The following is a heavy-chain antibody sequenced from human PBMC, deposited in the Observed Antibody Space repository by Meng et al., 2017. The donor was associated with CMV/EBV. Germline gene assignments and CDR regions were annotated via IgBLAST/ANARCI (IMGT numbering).Heavy chain of an antibody. J-gene: IGHJ2*01. CDR3: ARSVVVIATRRGYFDL. D-gene: IGHD2-21*01. V-gene: IGHV4-34*01. CDR1: GGSFSGYY. CDR2: INHSGST. Sequence: YGGSFSGYYWGWSRQPPGKGLEWIGEINHSGSTNYNPSLKSRVAISVDTSKNQFSLKLSSVTAADTAVYYCARSVVVIATRRGYFDLWGRGTLVTVSS.